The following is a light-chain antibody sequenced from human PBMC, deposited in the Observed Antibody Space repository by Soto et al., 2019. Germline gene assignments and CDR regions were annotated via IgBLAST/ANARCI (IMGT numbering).Light chain of an antibody. CDR3: LQDHDYRWT. J-gene: IGKJ2*02. V-gene: IGKV1-27*01. CDR2: YAS. CDR1: QDISQY. Sequence: DIQMTQSPSSLSASVGDRVTLTCRASQDISQYLSWYQQRPGKVPKLLIYYASTLQSGVPSRFSGSGSGTEFTLTISSLQPEDVDTYYCLQDHDYRWTFGQGTKADIK.